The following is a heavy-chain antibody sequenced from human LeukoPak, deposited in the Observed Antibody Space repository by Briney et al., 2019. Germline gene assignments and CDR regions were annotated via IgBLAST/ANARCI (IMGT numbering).Heavy chain of an antibody. Sequence: TGGSLRLSCATSGFTFSSYNMCWVRQAPGKGLEWVSSISSHSSYIYYADSVKGRFTISRDNAQNSRYLQMNSLRAEDTAVYYCARGDYPSIWGQGTLLTVSS. CDR3: ARGDYPSI. D-gene: IGHD4-17*01. CDR1: GFTFSSYN. CDR2: ISSHSSYI. J-gene: IGHJ4*02. V-gene: IGHV3-21*01.